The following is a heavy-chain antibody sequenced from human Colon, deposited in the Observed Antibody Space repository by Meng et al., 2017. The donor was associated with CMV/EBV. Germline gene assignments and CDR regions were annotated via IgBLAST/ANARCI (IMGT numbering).Heavy chain of an antibody. CDR2: LYIDGNT. J-gene: IGHJ4*02. CDR3: VRANYYDSSGYYGGRD. D-gene: IGHD3-22*01. CDR1: GFTVSTNY. V-gene: IGHV3-53*01. Sequence: GQVWESGGGWTQPGGSLRLSCAASGFTVSTNYMSWVRQAPGKGLEWVSILYIDGNTYYTDSVRGRFTLSRDNSKNTLYLQMNSLRAEDTAVYYCVRANYYDSSGYYGGRDWGQGTLVTVSS.